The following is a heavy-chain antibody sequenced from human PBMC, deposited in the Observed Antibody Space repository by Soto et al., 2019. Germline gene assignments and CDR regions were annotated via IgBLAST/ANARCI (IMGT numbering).Heavy chain of an antibody. Sequence: QVQLVESGGGVVQPGRSLRLSCAASGFTFSNYGMHWVRQAPGKGLEWVAVIRYDGSNKYYADSVKGRFTISRDNSKDTLYLQMNSLRAEDTAVYYCARDRDKYGEVALDCWGQGILVTVSS. CDR2: IRYDGSNK. CDR1: GFTFSNYG. J-gene: IGHJ4*02. D-gene: IGHD4-17*01. V-gene: IGHV3-30*19. CDR3: ARDRDKYGEVALDC.